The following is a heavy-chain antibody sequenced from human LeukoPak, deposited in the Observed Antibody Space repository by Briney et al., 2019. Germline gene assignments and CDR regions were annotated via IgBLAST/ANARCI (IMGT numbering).Heavy chain of an antibody. V-gene: IGHV3-30-3*01. D-gene: IGHD2-21*02. CDR2: ISYDGSNK. CDR1: GFTFSSYA. J-gene: IGHJ4*02. Sequence: GGSLGLSCAASGFTFSSYAMHWVRQAPGKGLEWVAVISYDGSNKYYADSVKGRFTISRDNSKNTLYLQMNSLRAEDTAVYYCARAIVVVTAILDYWGQGTLVTVSS. CDR3: ARAIVVVTAILDY.